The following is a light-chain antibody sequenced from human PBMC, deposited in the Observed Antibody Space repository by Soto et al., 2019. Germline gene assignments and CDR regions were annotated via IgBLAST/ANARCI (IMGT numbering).Light chain of an antibody. Sequence: DIQMTQSPSSLSASVRDRVTITCRASQSISTYLNWYQQKPGKVPKLLIYAAASLQSGVPSRFNGSGSGTDFTLTISSLQPEDFATYYCQQSYSNPFTFGPGTKVDIK. CDR3: QQSYSNPFT. J-gene: IGKJ3*01. V-gene: IGKV1-39*01. CDR2: AAA. CDR1: QSISTY.